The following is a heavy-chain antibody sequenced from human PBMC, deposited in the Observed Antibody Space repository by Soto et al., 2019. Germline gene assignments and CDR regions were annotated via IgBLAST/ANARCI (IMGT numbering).Heavy chain of an antibody. D-gene: IGHD6-13*01. V-gene: IGHV3-23*01. CDR1: GFTFSSYA. CDR3: AKDLKGAAADSDYYYYMDV. J-gene: IGHJ6*03. CDR2: ISGSGGST. Sequence: GGSLRLSCAASGFTFSSYAMSWVRQALGKGLEWVSAISGSGGSTYYADSVKGRFTISRDNSKNSLYLKMNSLRAEDTAVYYCAKDLKGAAADSDYYYYMDVWGKGTTGTVS.